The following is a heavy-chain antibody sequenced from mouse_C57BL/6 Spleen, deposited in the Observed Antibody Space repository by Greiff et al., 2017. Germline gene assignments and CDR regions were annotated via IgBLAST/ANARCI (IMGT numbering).Heavy chain of an antibody. Sequence: EVQVVESGGDLVKPGGSLKLSCAASGFTFSSYGMSWVRQTPDKRLEWVATISSGGSYTYYPDSVKGRFTISRDNAKNTLYLQMSSLKSEDTAMYYCARERITTVAMDYWGQGTSVTVSS. CDR2: ISSGGSYT. CDR3: ARERITTVAMDY. CDR1: GFTFSSYG. J-gene: IGHJ4*01. V-gene: IGHV5-6*01. D-gene: IGHD1-1*01.